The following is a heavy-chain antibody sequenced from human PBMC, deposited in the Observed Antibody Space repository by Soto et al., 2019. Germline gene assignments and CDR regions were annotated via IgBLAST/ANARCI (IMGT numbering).Heavy chain of an antibody. CDR3: ARTGPTVAGPHYYYYGMDV. CDR1: GYTITGYY. J-gene: IGHJ6*02. V-gene: IGHV1-2*04. CDR2: INPNSGGT. D-gene: IGHD6-19*01. Sequence: GASVKVCCKDSGYTITGYYMHWVRQEHKQGLEWMGWINPNSGGTNYAQKFQGWVTMTRDTSISTAYMELSRLRSDDTAVYYCARTGPTVAGPHYYYYGMDVWGQGTTVTVSS.